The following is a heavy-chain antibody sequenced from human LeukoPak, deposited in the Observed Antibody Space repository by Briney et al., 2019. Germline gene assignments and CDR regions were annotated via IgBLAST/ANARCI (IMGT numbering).Heavy chain of an antibody. CDR3: ATPDLTYYYGSGTDPGVLDV. J-gene: IGHJ6*02. V-gene: IGHV5-51*01. CDR2: IYPGDSDT. D-gene: IGHD3-10*01. Sequence: GASVKVSCKASGYTFTSYWIGWVRQMPGKGLEWMGIIYPGDSDTRYSPSFQGQVTISADKSISTAYLQWSSLKASDTAMYYCATPDLTYYYGSGTDPGVLDVGGQGTTVTVSS. CDR1: GYTFTSYW.